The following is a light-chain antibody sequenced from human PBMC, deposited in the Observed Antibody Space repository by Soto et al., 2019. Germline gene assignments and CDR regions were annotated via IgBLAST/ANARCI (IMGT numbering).Light chain of an antibody. J-gene: IGLJ2*01. CDR3: SSYISGATPYVI. CDR2: DVT. V-gene: IGLV2-14*03. CDR1: NDDIGDYNY. Sequence: QSALTQPASVSGSPGQSITISCTGSNDDIGDYNYVSWYQQHPGKAPKLMIYDVTNRPSGVSDRFSGSKSGNTASLTISGLQAEDESDYYCSSYISGATPYVIFGGGTKLTVL.